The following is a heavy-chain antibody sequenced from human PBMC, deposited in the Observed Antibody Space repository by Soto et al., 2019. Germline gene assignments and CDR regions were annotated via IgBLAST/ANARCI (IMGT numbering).Heavy chain of an antibody. Sequence: GGSLRLSCTASGFTFGDYAMSWFRQAPGKGLEWVGFIRSKAYGGTTEYAASVKGRFTISRDDSKSIAYLQMNSLKTEDTAVYYCIGTREGYYYYYGMDVWGQGTTVTVSS. J-gene: IGHJ6*02. CDR1: GFTFGDYA. D-gene: IGHD2-2*01. CDR2: IRSKAYGGTT. CDR3: IGTREGYYYYYGMDV. V-gene: IGHV3-49*03.